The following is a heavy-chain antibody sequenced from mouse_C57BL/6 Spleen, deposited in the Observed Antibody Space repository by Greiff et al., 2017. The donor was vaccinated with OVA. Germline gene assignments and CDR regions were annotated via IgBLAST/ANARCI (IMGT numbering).Heavy chain of an antibody. CDR1: GYAFTNYL. J-gene: IGHJ3*01. CDR2: INPGSGGT. Sequence: QVQLQQSGAELVRPGTSVKVSCKASGYAFTNYLIEWVKQRPGQGLEWIGVINPGSGGTNYNEKFKGKATLTADKSSSTAYMQLSSLTSEDSAVYFCARGPLFAYWGQGTLVTVSA. CDR3: ARGPLFAY. V-gene: IGHV1-54*01.